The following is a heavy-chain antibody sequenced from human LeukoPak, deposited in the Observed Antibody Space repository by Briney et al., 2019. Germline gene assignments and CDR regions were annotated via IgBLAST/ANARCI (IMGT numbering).Heavy chain of an antibody. CDR1: GGSISSYY. Sequence: SETLSLTCTVSGGSISSYYWSWIRQPPGKGLEWIGYIYYSGSTNYNPSLKSRVTISVDTSKNQFSLKLRSVTAADTAVYYCARVYTAMVTRFFDYWGQGTLVTVSS. V-gene: IGHV4-59*01. CDR3: ARVYTAMVTRFFDY. J-gene: IGHJ4*02. D-gene: IGHD5-18*01. CDR2: IYYSGST.